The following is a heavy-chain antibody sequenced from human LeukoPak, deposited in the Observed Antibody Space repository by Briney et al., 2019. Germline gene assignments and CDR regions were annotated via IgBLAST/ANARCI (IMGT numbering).Heavy chain of an antibody. CDR1: GGTFSSYA. V-gene: IGHV1-2*04. CDR3: ARGKAVAGPGYYYYYGMDV. J-gene: IGHJ6*02. Sequence: ASVKVSCKASGGTFSSYAISWVRQAPGQGLEWMGWINPNSGGTNYAQKFQGWVTMTRDTSISTAYMELSRLRSDDTAVYYCARGKAVAGPGYYYYYGMDVWGQGTTVTVSS. CDR2: INPNSGGT. D-gene: IGHD6-19*01.